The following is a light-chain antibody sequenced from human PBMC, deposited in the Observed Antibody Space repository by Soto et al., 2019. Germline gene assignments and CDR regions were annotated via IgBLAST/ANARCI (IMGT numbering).Light chain of an antibody. CDR3: QQYGDSPWT. CDR2: DAS. V-gene: IGKV3-20*01. Sequence: EIVLTQSPGTLSLSPGERATLSCRASQSVGSTYLAWYQQKPGQAPRLLIYDASSRATGIPARFSGSGSGTDFTRTISRLEPEDFAVYYCQQYGDSPWTFGQGTKVEIK. CDR1: QSVGSTY. J-gene: IGKJ1*01.